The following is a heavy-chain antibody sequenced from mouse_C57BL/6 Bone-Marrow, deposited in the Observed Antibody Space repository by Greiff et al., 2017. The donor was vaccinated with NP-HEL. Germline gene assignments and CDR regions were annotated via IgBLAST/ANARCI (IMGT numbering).Heavy chain of an antibody. CDR3: ARGGYPHYYAMDY. CDR1: GYTFTSYW. J-gene: IGHJ4*01. Sequence: QVQLQQPGAELVKPGASVKLSCKASGYTFTSYWMHWVKQRPGQGLEWIGMIHPNSGSTNYNEKFKSKATLTVDKSYSPAYMQLSSLTSEDSAVYYCARGGYPHYYAMDYWGQGTSVTVSS. CDR2: IHPNSGST. D-gene: IGHD2-2*01. V-gene: IGHV1-64*01.